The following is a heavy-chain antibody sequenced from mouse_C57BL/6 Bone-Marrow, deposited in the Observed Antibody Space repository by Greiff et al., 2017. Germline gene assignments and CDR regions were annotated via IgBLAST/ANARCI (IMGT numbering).Heavy chain of an antibody. CDR1: GYTFTSYG. CDR3: ARSQEYPFYYDYDAWFAY. CDR2: IYPRSGNT. D-gene: IGHD2-4*01. Sequence: QVQLKESGAELARPGASVKLSCKASGYTFTSYGISWVKQRTGQGLEWIGEIYPRSGNTYYNEKFKGKATLTADKSSSTAYMELRSLTSEDSAVYFCARSQEYPFYYDYDAWFAYWGQGTLVTVSA. J-gene: IGHJ3*01. V-gene: IGHV1-81*01.